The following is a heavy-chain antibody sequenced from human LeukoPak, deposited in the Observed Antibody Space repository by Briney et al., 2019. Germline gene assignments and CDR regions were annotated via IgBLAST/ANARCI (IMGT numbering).Heavy chain of an antibody. CDR2: ISGDGGSP. Sequence: GGSLRLSYAASGFTFGDYPMHWVRQAPGKGLEWVSLISGDGGSPFQADPVRGRFTISRDNSKNSLYLQMNSLRSEDTALYYCAKDMGGSGRNWASNWFDPWGQGTLVTVSS. CDR1: GFTFGDYP. D-gene: IGHD1-26*01. CDR3: AKDMGGSGRNWASNWFDP. J-gene: IGHJ5*02. V-gene: IGHV3-43*02.